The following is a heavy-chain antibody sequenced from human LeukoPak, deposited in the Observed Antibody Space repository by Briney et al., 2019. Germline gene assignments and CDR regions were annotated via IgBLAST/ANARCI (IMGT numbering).Heavy chain of an antibody. D-gene: IGHD3-10*01. Sequence: TSSETLSLTCAVYGGSFSGYYWSWIRQPPGKGLEWIGEINHSGSTNYNPSLKSRVTISVDTSKNQFSLKLSSVTAADTAVYYCARVSPRGGSISDYWGQGTLVTVSS. J-gene: IGHJ4*02. V-gene: IGHV4-34*01. CDR3: ARVSPRGGSISDY. CDR2: INHSGST. CDR1: GGSFSGYY.